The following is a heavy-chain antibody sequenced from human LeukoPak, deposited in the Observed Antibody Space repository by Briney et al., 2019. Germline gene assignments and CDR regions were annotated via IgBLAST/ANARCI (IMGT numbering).Heavy chain of an antibody. D-gene: IGHD3-3*01. J-gene: IGHJ4*02. CDR1: GFTVSSNY. Sequence: GGSLRLSCAASGFTVSSNYMSWVRQAPGKGLEWVSVIYSGGSTYYADSVKGRFTISRDNSKNTLYLQMNSLRAEDTAVYYCARDLLEWYFDYWGQGTLVTVSS. CDR3: ARDLLEWYFDY. V-gene: IGHV3-66*01. CDR2: IYSGGST.